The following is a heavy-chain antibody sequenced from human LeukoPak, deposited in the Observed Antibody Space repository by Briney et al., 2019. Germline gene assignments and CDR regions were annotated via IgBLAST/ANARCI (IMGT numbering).Heavy chain of an antibody. J-gene: IGHJ4*02. V-gene: IGHV3-23*01. D-gene: IGHD2-15*01. CDR3: AKEDVGAAPDY. CDR1: GFTFSSYG. Sequence: PGWSLRLSCAASGFTFSSYGMSWIRQAPGKGLEWVSADGAGGGGPYYADSVNGRFTMSRDNSENMLYLQMDSLRVEDTAVYYCAKEDVGAAPDYWGQGTLVTVSS. CDR2: DGAGGGGP.